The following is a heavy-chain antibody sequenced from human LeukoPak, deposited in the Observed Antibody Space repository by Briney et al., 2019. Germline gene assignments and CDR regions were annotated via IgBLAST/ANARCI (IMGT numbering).Heavy chain of an antibody. CDR1: GGSFSGYY. CDR2: INHSGST. CDR3: ARGHRGPPGY. V-gene: IGHV4-34*01. J-gene: IGHJ4*02. Sequence: TSETLSLTCAVYGGSFSGYYWSWIRQPPGKGLEWIGEINHSGSTNYNPSLKSRVTISVDTSKNQFSLKLSSVTAADTAAYYCARGHRGPPGYWGQGTLVTVSS. D-gene: IGHD2-15*01.